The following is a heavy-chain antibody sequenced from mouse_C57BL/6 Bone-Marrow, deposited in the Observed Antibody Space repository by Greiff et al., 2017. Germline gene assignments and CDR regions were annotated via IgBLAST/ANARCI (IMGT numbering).Heavy chain of an antibody. V-gene: IGHV1-59*01. CDR1: GYTFTSYW. J-gene: IGHJ4*01. Sequence: QVQLQQPGAELVRPGTSVKLSCKASGYTFTSYWMHWVKQRPGQGLEWIGVIDPSDSYTNYNQKFKGKATLTVDTSSSTAYMQLSSLTSEDSAVYDGARDFDYDGGYAMDYWGQGTSVTVSS. CDR2: IDPSDSYT. D-gene: IGHD2-4*01. CDR3: ARDFDYDGGYAMDY.